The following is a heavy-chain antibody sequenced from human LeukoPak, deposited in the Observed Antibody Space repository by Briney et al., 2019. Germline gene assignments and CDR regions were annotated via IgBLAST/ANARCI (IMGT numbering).Heavy chain of an antibody. CDR1: RFTFSNYA. CDR2: ISPSGGTT. Sequence: GGSLRLSCAASRFTFSNYAMSWVRQAPGKGLEWVSAISPSGGTTYYADSVKGRFTISRDNSKNTLYLQMNSLRAEDTAVYYCASLRLVSGSYSDFDYWGQGTLVTVSS. V-gene: IGHV3-23*01. J-gene: IGHJ4*02. CDR3: ASLRLVSGSYSDFDY. D-gene: IGHD1-26*01.